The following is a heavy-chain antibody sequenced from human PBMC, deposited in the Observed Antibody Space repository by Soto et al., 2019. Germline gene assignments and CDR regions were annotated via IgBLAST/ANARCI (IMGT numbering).Heavy chain of an antibody. CDR3: AHSLYDFWSGFYFDY. V-gene: IGHV2-5*02. CDR1: GFSLSTSGVG. D-gene: IGHD3-3*01. Sequence: QITLKESGPTLVKPTQPLTLTCTFSGFSLSTSGVGVGWIRQPPGKALEWLALIYWDDDKRYSPSLKSRLTITKDTSKNQVVLTMTNMDPVDTATYYCAHSLYDFWSGFYFDYWGQGTLVTVSS. CDR2: IYWDDDK. J-gene: IGHJ4*02.